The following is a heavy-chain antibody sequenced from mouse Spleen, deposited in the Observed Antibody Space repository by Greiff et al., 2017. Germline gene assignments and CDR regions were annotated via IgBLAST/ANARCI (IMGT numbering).Heavy chain of an antibody. V-gene: IGHV1-54*01. CDR3: ARSGGNSYFDY. D-gene: IGHD2-1*01. J-gene: IGHJ2*01. CDR2: INPGSGGT. Sequence: VKLMESGAELVRPGTSVKVSCKASGYAFTNYLIEWVKQRPGQGLEWIGVINPGSGGTNYNEKFKGKATLTADKSSSTAYMQLSSLTSEDSAVYFCARSGGNSYFDYWGQGTTLTVSS. CDR1: GYAFTNYL.